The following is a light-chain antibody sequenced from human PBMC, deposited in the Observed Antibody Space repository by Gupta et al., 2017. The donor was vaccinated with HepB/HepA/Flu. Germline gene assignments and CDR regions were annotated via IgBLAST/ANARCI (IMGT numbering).Light chain of an antibody. CDR1: QGIRSD. J-gene: IGKJ1*01. Sequence: MTRALPSFSASSGDRVTITCRASQGIRSDLDWYQQRPGETPKRLIYASSNLQSGVPSRFSGSGSGTDFTLTISGLQPEDFATYYCLQYDSFPWTFGQGTRVEIK. CDR2: ASS. V-gene: IGKV1-17*01. CDR3: LQYDSFPWT.